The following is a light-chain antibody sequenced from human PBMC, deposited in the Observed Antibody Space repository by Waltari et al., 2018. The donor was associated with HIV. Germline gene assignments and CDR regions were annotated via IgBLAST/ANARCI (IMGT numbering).Light chain of an antibody. CDR1: QSISSY. Sequence: EIVLTQSPATVSLSPGERATLSCRASQSISSYLAWYQQRPGQAPRLLIYDASSRATGIPARFSGSGSGTDFTLTISGLEPEDFAVYYCQQYNKWPLTFGGGTKVEIK. V-gene: IGKV3-11*01. CDR2: DAS. J-gene: IGKJ4*01. CDR3: QQYNKWPLT.